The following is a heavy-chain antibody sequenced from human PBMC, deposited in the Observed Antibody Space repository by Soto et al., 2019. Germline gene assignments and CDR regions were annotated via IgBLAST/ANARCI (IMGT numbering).Heavy chain of an antibody. Sequence: QVLLVETGGGVVQPGRSLRLSCAASGFTFCTFGMHWVRQAPGKGLEWVSVIWNDGSKKFYADSVKGRFTISRDNSNNTLYLQMDSLRPEDTAVYYCVTGNQNFFDYWGQGTLVTVSS. CDR3: VTGNQNFFDY. D-gene: IGHD1-1*01. J-gene: IGHJ4*02. V-gene: IGHV3-33*01. CDR2: IWNDGSKK. CDR1: GFTFCTFG.